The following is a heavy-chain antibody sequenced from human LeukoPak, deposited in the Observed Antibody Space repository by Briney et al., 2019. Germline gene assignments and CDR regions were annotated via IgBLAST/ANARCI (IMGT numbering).Heavy chain of an antibody. CDR3: ATDQPFITMVRGVSYPRRLDY. V-gene: IGHV1-24*01. CDR1: GYTLTELS. J-gene: IGHJ4*02. CDR2: FDPEDGET. Sequence: ASVKVSCKVSGYTLTELSMHWVRQAPGKGLEWMGGFDPEDGETIYARKFQGRVTMTEDTSTDTAYMELSSLRSEDTAVYYCATDQPFITMVRGVSYPRRLDYWGQGTLVTVSS. D-gene: IGHD3-10*01.